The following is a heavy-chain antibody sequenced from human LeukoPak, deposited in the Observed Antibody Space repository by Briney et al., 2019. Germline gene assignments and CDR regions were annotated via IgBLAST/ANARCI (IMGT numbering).Heavy chain of an antibody. Sequence: GGSLRLSCAASGFTFSSYAMNWVRQAPGRGLEWVSGLSGSGGTTYYADSVKGQFTISRDNSKNTLYLQMNSLRAEDTAVYYCANGNRCTSPNCLGYYYFYMDVWGKGTTVTVSS. D-gene: IGHD2-8*01. J-gene: IGHJ6*03. CDR1: GFTFSSYA. CDR3: ANGNRCTSPNCLGYYYFYMDV. V-gene: IGHV3-23*01. CDR2: LSGSGGTT.